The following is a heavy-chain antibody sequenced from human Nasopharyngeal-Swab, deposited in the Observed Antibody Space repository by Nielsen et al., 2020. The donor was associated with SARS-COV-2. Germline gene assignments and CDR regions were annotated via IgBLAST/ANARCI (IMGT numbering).Heavy chain of an antibody. CDR2: INPSGGST. D-gene: IGHD6-13*01. CDR3: AREARWEEQQLVTVIAAFDV. V-gene: IGHV1-46*01. Sequence: ASVKVSCKASGYTFTSYYMHWVRQAPGQGLEWMGIINPSGGSTSYAQKFQGRITITADESTSTAYMELSSLRSEDTAVYYCAREARWEEQQLVTVIAAFDVWGQGTMVTVSS. CDR1: GYTFTSYY. J-gene: IGHJ3*01.